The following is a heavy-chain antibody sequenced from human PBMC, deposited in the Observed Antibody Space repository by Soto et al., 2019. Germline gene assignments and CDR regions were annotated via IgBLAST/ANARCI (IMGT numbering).Heavy chain of an antibody. CDR2: IYYSGST. J-gene: IGHJ6*02. Sequence: PSETLSLTCTVSGGSISSYYWSWIRQPPGKGLEWIGYIYYSGSTNYNPSLKSRVTISVDTSKNQFSLKLSSVTAADTAVYYCASAYCGGDCYPEYYYYYYGMDVWGQGTTVT. CDR3: ASAYCGGDCYPEYYYYYYGMDV. CDR1: GGSISSYY. V-gene: IGHV4-59*01. D-gene: IGHD2-21*02.